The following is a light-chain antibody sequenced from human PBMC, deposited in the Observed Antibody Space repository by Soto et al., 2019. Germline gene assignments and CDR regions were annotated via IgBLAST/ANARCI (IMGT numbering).Light chain of an antibody. V-gene: IGKV3-11*01. CDR2: DAS. Sequence: EIVLTQSPATLSLSPGERATISCRASQSVSSYLAWYQQKPGQAPRLLIYDASNSATGIPARFSGSGSGTDFTLTISSLEPEDFAVYYCQQRSNWPRSAFGGGTKVEIK. J-gene: IGKJ4*01. CDR1: QSVSSY. CDR3: QQRSNWPRSA.